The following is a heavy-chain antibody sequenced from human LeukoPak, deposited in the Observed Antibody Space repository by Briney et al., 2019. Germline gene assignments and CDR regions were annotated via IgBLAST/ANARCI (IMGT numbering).Heavy chain of an antibody. V-gene: IGHV1-8*01. J-gene: IGHJ4*02. D-gene: IGHD5-18*01. CDR2: MKPNSGNT. Sequence: ASVKVSCTASGYTSTSYDINWVRQATGQGLEWMGWMKPNSGNTGYAQKFQGRVTMTRNTSISTAYMELSSLRSDDTAVYYCARAVTDTAMGYIDYWGQGTLVTVSS. CDR3: ARAVTDTAMGYIDY. CDR1: GYTSTSYD.